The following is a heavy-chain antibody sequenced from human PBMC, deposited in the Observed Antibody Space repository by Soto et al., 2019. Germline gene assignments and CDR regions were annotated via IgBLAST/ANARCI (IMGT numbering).Heavy chain of an antibody. D-gene: IGHD2-21*02. CDR2: VFHSGSV. CDR3: AREDDGGDRDYYGLDV. J-gene: IGHJ6*02. V-gene: IGHV4-30-4*08. CDR1: GSSISGDYYH. Sequence: QVQLQQSGPGLVEPSQTLSLTCTVSGSSISGDYYHWTWIRQSPGKGLEWIGYVFHSGSVLSNPSHKSRPQISVDTSKNQFSLRLTSVTAADTAVYFCAREDDGGDRDYYGLDVWGQGTTVTVSS.